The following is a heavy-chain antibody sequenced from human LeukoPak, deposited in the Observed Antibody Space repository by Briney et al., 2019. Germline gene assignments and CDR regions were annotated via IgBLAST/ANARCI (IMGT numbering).Heavy chain of an antibody. CDR1: GGSISSGSYY. D-gene: IGHD2-21*01. V-gene: IGHV4-61*02. CDR3: ASVWNYYYMDV. J-gene: IGHJ6*03. Sequence: SQTLSLTRTVSGGSISSGSYYWSWIRQPAGKGLEWIGRIYTSGSTNYNPSLKSRVTISVDTSKNQFSLKLSSVTAADTAVYYCASVWNYYYMDVWGKGTTVTVSS. CDR2: IYTSGST.